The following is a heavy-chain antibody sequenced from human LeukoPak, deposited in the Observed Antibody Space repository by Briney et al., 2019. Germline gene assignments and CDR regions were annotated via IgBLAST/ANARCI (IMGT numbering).Heavy chain of an antibody. CDR2: ISGSGGST. V-gene: IGHV3-23*01. CDR1: GFTFSSYA. CDR3: AKDQEQWLVPTCFDY. J-gene: IGHJ4*02. Sequence: PGGSLRLSCAASGFTFSSYAMSWVRQAPGKGLEWVSAISGSGGSTYYADSVKGRFTISRDNSKNTLYLQMNSLRAEDTAVYYCAKDQEQWLVPTCFDYWGQGTLVTVSS. D-gene: IGHD6-19*01.